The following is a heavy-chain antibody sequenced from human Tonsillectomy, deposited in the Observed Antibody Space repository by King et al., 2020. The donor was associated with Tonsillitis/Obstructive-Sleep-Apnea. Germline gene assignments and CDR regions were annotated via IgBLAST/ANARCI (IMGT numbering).Heavy chain of an antibody. J-gene: IGHJ1*01. CDR2: IYSGGDT. CDR3: AGGGSGPISPWEMDFQH. V-gene: IGHV3-53*01. D-gene: IGHD5-24*01. CDR1: GFTVSSNY. Sequence: QLVQSGGGLIQPGGSLRLSCAASGFTVSSNYMSWVRQAPGKGLEWVSVIYSGGDTYYADSVKGRFTISRDNSKNTLYLQMNSLRAEDTAVYYCAGGGSGPISPWEMDFQHWGQGTLVTVSS.